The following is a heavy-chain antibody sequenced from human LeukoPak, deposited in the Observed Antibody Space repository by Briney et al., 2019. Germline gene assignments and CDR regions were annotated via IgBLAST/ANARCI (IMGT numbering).Heavy chain of an antibody. J-gene: IGHJ3*02. Sequence: TAGGSLRLSCAASGFTFSSYSMNWVRQAPGKGLEWVSSISSSSSYIYYADSVKGRFTISRDNAKNSLYLQMNSLRAEDTAVYYCARDRMAQYYYDSSGVCDIWGQGTMVTVSS. CDR3: ARDRMAQYYYDSSGVCDI. V-gene: IGHV3-21*01. CDR2: ISSSSSYI. D-gene: IGHD3-22*01. CDR1: GFTFSSYS.